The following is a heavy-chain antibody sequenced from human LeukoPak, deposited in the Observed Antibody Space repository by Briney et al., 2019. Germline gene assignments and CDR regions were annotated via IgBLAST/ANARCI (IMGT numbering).Heavy chain of an antibody. D-gene: IGHD3-3*01. J-gene: IGHJ4*02. CDR3: ARTQHYDFWSGYYGDY. CDR2: IYTSGST. CDR1: GGSISRGSYY. V-gene: IGHV4-61*02. Sequence: PSQTLSLTCTVSGGSISRGSYYWSWIRQPAGKGLEWIGRIYTSGSTNYNPSLKSRVTISVDTSKNQFFLKLSSVTAADTAVYYCARTQHYDFWSGYYGDYWGQGTLVTVSS.